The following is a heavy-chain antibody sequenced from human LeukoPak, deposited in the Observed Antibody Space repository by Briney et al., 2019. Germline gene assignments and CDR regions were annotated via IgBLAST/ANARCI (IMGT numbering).Heavy chain of an antibody. V-gene: IGHV5-51*01. Sequence: GESLKISCKGSGYSFTSYWIGWVRQMPGKGLEWMGIIYPGDSDTRYSPSFQGQVTISADKSISTAYLQWSSLKASDTAMYYCARITGTTLVVDAFDIWGQGTMVTVSS. CDR2: IYPGDSDT. D-gene: IGHD1-7*01. J-gene: IGHJ3*02. CDR1: GYSFTSYW. CDR3: ARITGTTLVVDAFDI.